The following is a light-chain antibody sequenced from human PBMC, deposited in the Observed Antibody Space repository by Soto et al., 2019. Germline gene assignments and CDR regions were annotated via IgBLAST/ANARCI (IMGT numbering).Light chain of an antibody. CDR1: SSNIGAGYD. J-gene: IGLJ2*01. CDR2: GNS. Sequence: QSVLTQPPSVSGAPGQRVTISCTGSSSNIGAGYDVHWYQQLPGTAPKLLIYGNSNRPSGVPDRFSGSESGTSASLAITGLQAEDEADYYCQSYDSSLAVFGGGTKLTVL. V-gene: IGLV1-40*01. CDR3: QSYDSSLAV.